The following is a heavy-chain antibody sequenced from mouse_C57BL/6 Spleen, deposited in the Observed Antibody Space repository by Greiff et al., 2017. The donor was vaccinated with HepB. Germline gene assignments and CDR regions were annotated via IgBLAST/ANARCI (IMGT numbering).Heavy chain of an antibody. D-gene: IGHD2-3*01. Sequence: QVQLKQSGAELARPGASVKLSCKASGYTFTSYGISWVKQRTGQGLEWIGEIYPRSGTTYYNEKFKGKATLTADKSSSTAYMELRSLTSEDSAVYFCARGDGYWFAYWGQGTLVTVSA. CDR3: ARGDGYWFAY. V-gene: IGHV1-81*01. CDR1: GYTFTSYG. J-gene: IGHJ3*01. CDR2: IYPRSGTT.